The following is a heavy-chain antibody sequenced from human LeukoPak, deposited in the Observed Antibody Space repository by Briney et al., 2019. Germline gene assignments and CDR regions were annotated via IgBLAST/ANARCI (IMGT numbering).Heavy chain of an antibody. CDR3: ARDVGNRPDY. Sequence: SETLSLTCTVSGGSISSGDYYWSWLRQPPGKGLEWIGYIYYSGSTYYNPSLKSRVTISVDTSKNQFSLKLSSVTAADTAVYYCARDVGNRPDYWGQGTLVTVSS. V-gene: IGHV4-30-4*01. J-gene: IGHJ4*02. CDR1: GGSISSGDYY. D-gene: IGHD1-14*01. CDR2: IYYSGST.